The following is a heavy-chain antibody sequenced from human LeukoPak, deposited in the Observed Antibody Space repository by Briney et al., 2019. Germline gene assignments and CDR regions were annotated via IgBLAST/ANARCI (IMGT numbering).Heavy chain of an antibody. D-gene: IGHD2-2*01. V-gene: IGHV3-30*03. CDR2: ISYDGSNK. CDR1: GFTFSSYG. CDR3: AMASSTSSGWFDP. Sequence: GGSLRLSCAASGFTFSSYGMHWVRQAPGKGLEWVAVISYDGSNKYYADSVKGRFTISRDNSKNTLCLQMNSLRAEDTAVYYCAMASSTSSGWFDPWGQGTPVTVSS. J-gene: IGHJ5*02.